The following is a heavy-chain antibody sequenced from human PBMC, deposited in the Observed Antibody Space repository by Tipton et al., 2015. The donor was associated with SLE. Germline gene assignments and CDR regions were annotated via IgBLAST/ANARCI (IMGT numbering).Heavy chain of an antibody. CDR2: IHYSVGT. Sequence: TLSLTCAVYVGSFSGHHWTWIRQPPGKGLEWIGSIHYSVGTYYNPSLKSRVTISVDTSRNEFSLKLSSVTAADTAVYYCARDLVRGVSGGYWGQGTLVTVSS. D-gene: IGHD3-10*01. CDR3: ARDLVRGVSGGY. J-gene: IGHJ4*02. V-gene: IGHV4-34*01. CDR1: VGSFSGHH.